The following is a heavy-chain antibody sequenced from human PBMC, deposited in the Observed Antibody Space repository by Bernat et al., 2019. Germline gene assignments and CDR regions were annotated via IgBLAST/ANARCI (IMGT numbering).Heavy chain of an antibody. J-gene: IGHJ4*02. Sequence: QVQLQESGPGLVKPSETLSLTCTVSGGSISNYYWGWVRQPPGKELEWIGYVSYTGSTHYTPHLKSRATVSLDTSDNQFSLNQSSVTAADTAVYYCARMFPPLTDYYFDSWGQGTLVTVSS. V-gene: IGHV4-59*08. D-gene: IGHD3-10*02. CDR2: VSYTGST. CDR3: ARMFPPLTDYYFDS. CDR1: GGSISNYY.